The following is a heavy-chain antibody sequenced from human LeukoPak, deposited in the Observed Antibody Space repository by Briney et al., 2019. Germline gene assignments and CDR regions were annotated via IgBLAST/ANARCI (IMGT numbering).Heavy chain of an antibody. CDR2: IHPNSGAT. CDR1: GYTFTAYY. J-gene: IGHJ4*02. Sequence: ASVKVSCEASGYTFTAYYMHWVRQAPGQGLEWMGWIHPNSGATNYAQKFQGRVTMTRDTSISTAFMELSRLRSDDTAVYYCARDLDASSSLDYWGQGTLVTVSS. D-gene: IGHD6-6*01. CDR3: ARDLDASSSLDY. V-gene: IGHV1-2*02.